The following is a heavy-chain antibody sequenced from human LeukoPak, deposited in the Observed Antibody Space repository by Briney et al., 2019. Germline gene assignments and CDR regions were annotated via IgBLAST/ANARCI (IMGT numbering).Heavy chain of an antibody. Sequence: GGSLRLSCAASGFTFSSYIMNWVRQAPGKGLEWVSSISSSSSYIYYGDSVKGRFTISRDNAKKSLYLQMNSLRAEDTAVYYCARDSVTVLTPDNWYFDLWGRGTLVTVSS. V-gene: IGHV3-21*01. D-gene: IGHD3-9*01. CDR1: GFTFSSYI. CDR3: ARDSVTVLTPDNWYFDL. J-gene: IGHJ2*01. CDR2: ISSSSSYI.